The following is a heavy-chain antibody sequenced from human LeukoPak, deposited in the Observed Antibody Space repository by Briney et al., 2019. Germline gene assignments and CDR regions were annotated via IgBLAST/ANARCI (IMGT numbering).Heavy chain of an antibody. CDR2: ISGSGGST. V-gene: IGHV3-23*01. CDR3: AKRSRNYGVDY. D-gene: IGHD4-17*01. Sequence: GGSLRLSCAASGFTFNNYAMSWVRQAPGKGPEWLSAISGSGGSTTDADSVKGRFTTSRDNSKSTLYLQMNSLRAEDTAVYYCAKRSRNYGVDYWGQGTLVTVSS. J-gene: IGHJ4*02. CDR1: GFTFNNYA.